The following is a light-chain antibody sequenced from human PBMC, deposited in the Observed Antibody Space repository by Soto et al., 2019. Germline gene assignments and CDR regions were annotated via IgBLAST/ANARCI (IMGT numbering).Light chain of an antibody. CDR3: SSYTSGSTFV. CDR1: SSSIGAGYD. J-gene: IGLJ1*01. V-gene: IGLV1-40*01. Sequence: QSVLTQPPSVSGAPGQRVTISCTGSSSSIGAGYDVHWYQQLPGTAPKLLIYGNSNRPSGVPDRFSGSKSDNTASLTISGLQAEDEADYYSSSYTSGSTFVFGTGTKLTVL. CDR2: GNS.